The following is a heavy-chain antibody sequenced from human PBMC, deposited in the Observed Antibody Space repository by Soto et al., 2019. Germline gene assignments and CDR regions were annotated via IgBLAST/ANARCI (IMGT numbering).Heavy chain of an antibody. Sequence: GGSLRLSCAASGFTFDDYAMHWVRQAPGKGLEWVSGISWNSGSIGYADSVKGRFTISRDNAKNSLYLQMNSLRAEDTALYYCAKDIVRGYGDYGYAFDIWGQGTMVTVSS. D-gene: IGHD4-17*01. CDR2: ISWNSGSI. CDR3: AKDIVRGYGDYGYAFDI. V-gene: IGHV3-9*01. J-gene: IGHJ3*02. CDR1: GFTFDDYA.